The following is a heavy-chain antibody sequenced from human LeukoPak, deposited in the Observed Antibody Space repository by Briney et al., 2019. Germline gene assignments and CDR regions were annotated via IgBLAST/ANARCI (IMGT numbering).Heavy chain of an antibody. Sequence: ASVKVSCKASGYTSPSYFMHWVRQAPGQGLEWMGIINPTGGSTTYAQKFQGRVTMTRDTSTSTVYMELSSLRSDDTAVYYCARTAARRFDYWGQGTLVTVSS. J-gene: IGHJ4*02. CDR1: GYTSPSYF. D-gene: IGHD6-6*01. CDR2: INPTGGST. V-gene: IGHV1-46*01. CDR3: ARTAARRFDY.